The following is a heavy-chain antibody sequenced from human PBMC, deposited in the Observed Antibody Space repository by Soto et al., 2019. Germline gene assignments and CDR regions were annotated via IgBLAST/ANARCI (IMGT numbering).Heavy chain of an antibody. Sequence: QVQLVQSGAEVKKPEASVKVSCKASGYTFTSYGISWVRQAPGQGLEWMGWISAYNGNTNYAQKLQGRVTMTTDTSTSTAYMELRSLRSDDTAVYYCTRNYYDSSGYYYRRYYYYGMDVWGQGTTVTVSS. CDR1: GYTFTSYG. CDR2: ISAYNGNT. CDR3: TRNYYDSSGYYYRRYYYYGMDV. J-gene: IGHJ6*02. V-gene: IGHV1-18*01. D-gene: IGHD3-22*01.